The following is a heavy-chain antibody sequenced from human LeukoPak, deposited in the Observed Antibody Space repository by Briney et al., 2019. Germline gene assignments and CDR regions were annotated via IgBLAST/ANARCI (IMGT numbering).Heavy chain of an antibody. J-gene: IGHJ4*02. Sequence: GGSLRLSCAVSGFTFSTYGMHWVRQAPDKGLGSGAVIYYDGNGKYYGDSVKGRFTISRDLSRNTLYLQMNSLRAENTAIYYCVKSHSSSWSVLDCWGQGTLVTVSS. CDR2: IYYDGNGK. CDR3: VKSHSSSWSVLDC. D-gene: IGHD6-13*01. CDR1: GFTFSTYG. V-gene: IGHV3-33*06.